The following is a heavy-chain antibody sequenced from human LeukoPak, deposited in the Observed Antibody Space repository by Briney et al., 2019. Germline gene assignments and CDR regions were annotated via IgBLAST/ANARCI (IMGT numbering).Heavy chain of an antibody. CDR2: INHSGST. Sequence: SETLSLTCAVNGGSFSGYYWSWIRQPPGKGLEWIGEINHSGSTNYNPSLKSRVTISVDTSKNQFSLKLSSVTAADTAVYYCARGGLLWFGESSGGQGTLVTVSS. V-gene: IGHV4-34*01. J-gene: IGHJ4*02. CDR1: GGSFSGYY. CDR3: ARGGLLWFGESS. D-gene: IGHD3-10*01.